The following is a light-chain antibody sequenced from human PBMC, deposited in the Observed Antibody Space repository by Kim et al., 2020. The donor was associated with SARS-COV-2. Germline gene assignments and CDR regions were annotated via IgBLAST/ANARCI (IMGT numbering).Light chain of an antibody. CDR1: KLGDQP. Sequence: VSPGQTVTITCSCNKLGDQPASWYQQKAGQSPVVVIYQGTKRPSGIPERISGSNSGNTATLTIGGAQAVDEADYYCQAWDSSAAWVFGGGTQLTVL. CDR2: QGT. V-gene: IGLV3-1*01. CDR3: QAWDSSAAWV. J-gene: IGLJ3*02.